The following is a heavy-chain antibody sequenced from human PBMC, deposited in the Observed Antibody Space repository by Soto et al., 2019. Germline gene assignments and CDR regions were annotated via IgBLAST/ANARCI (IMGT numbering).Heavy chain of an antibody. J-gene: IGHJ5*02. CDR1: GGTFSSYA. CDR2: IIPIFGTA. CDR3: VEGSSSSRRFDP. D-gene: IGHD6-6*01. Sequence: ASVKVSCKASGGTFSSYAISWVRQAPGQGLEWMGGIIPIFGTANYAHNFQGRVTITADESTSTAYMELSSLRSEDTAVYYCVEGSSSSRRFDPWGQGTLGTVSS. V-gene: IGHV1-69*13.